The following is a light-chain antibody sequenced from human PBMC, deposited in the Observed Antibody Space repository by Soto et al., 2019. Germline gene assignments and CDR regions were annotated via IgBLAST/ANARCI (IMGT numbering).Light chain of an antibody. CDR2: DAS. V-gene: IGKV3-20*01. J-gene: IGKJ1*01. CDR1: QSVSSSY. CDR3: QQYGSSPSWT. Sequence: EVVLTQSPGTLSLSPGERATLSCRASQSVSSSYLAWYQQKPGQAPRLLIYDASRGAAGIPDRFSGSVSGTDFTLTISRLEPEDFAVYYCQQYGSSPSWTFGQGTKVEIK.